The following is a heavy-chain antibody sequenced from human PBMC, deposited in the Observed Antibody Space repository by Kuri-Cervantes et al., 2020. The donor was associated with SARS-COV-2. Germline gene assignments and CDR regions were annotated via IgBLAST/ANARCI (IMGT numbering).Heavy chain of an antibody. J-gene: IGHJ6*03. CDR2: INHGGGT. CDR3: ARGVRVLDPKYYYFYYSMDV. V-gene: IGHV4-34*01. D-gene: IGHD3/OR15-3a*01. Sequence: SQTLSHTCAVYGGSFTGYYWSWIRQPPGKGLEWIGEINHGGGTNYNPSLMSRVTIAVDTSKNQFSLKLHSVTAADTAVYYCARGVRVLDPKYYYFYYSMDVWGKGTTVTVSS. CDR1: GGSFTGYY.